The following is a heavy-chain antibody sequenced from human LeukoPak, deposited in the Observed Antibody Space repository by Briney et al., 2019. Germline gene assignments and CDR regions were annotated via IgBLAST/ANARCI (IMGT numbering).Heavy chain of an antibody. J-gene: IGHJ4*02. CDR3: AKDGRYYDILTGPPDY. D-gene: IGHD3-9*01. CDR1: GFTLSSYE. V-gene: IGHV3-23*01. CDR2: IDYSGGSS. Sequence: GGSLRLSCTVSGFTLSSYEMSWIRQAPGRGLEWVSSIDYSGGSSYYADSVKGRFTISRDDSKNTLYLQMNSLRAEDTAVYYCAKDGRYYDILTGPPDYWGQGTLVTVSS.